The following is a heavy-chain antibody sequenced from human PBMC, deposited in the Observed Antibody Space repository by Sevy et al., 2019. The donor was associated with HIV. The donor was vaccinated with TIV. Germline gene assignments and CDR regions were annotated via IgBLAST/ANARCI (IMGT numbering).Heavy chain of an antibody. CDR2: ISYEGSET. Sequence: GGSLRLSCAASGFAFSSHAMHWVRQAPGKGPEWVATISYEGSETFYAASVEGRFTISSDNSKNMLSLQINSLRPEDTDVYYCARDGGFSIKWYPLYWGHGTLVTVSS. V-gene: IGHV3-30-3*01. D-gene: IGHD3-3*02. CDR3: ARDGGFSIKWYPLY. CDR1: GFAFSSHA. J-gene: IGHJ4*01.